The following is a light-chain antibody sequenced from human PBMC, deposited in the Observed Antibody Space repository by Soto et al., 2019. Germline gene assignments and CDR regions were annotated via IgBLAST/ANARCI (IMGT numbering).Light chain of an antibody. V-gene: IGKV3-11*01. CDR1: QTVGTF. J-gene: IGKJ2*01. CDR3: QHRTNWPRT. Sequence: EIVLTQSPATLSLSPGERATLSCRASQTVGTFLAGYQQKPGQAPRLVIYDASKRATGIPARFSGTGSGTDFALTISSIEPEDFAVYHCQHRTNWPRTFGQGTKLDIK. CDR2: DAS.